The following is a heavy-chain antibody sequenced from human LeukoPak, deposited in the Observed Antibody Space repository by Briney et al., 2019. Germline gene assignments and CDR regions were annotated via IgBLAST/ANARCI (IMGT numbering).Heavy chain of an antibody. V-gene: IGHV3-33*08. D-gene: IGHD1-1*01. CDR1: GFTFSGSA. J-gene: IGHJ6*02. CDR3: ARSGPGYHYYYYGMDV. CDR2: IWYDGSNK. Sequence: GGSLRLSCVVSGFTFSGSAVHWVRQASGKGLEWVAVIWYDGSNKYYADSVKGRFTISRDNSKNTLYLQMNSLRAEDTAVYYCARSGPGYHYYYYGMDVWGQGTTVTVSS.